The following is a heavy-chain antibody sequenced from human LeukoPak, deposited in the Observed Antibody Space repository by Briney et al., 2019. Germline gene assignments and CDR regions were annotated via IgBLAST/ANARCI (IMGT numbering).Heavy chain of an antibody. CDR2: INHSGST. D-gene: IGHD3-3*01. V-gene: IGHV4-34*01. CDR1: GGSFSGYY. J-gene: IGHJ4*02. CDR3: AGSGYYTGGMDY. Sequence: PSETLSLTCAVHGGSFSGYYWSRIRQPPGKGLEWIGEINHSGSTNYNPSLKSRVTISVDTSKNQFSLKLSSVTAADTAVYYCAGSGYYTGGMDYWGQGTLVTVSS.